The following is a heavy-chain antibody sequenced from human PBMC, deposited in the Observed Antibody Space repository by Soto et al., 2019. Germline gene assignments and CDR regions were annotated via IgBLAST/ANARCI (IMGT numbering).Heavy chain of an antibody. CDR1: GFTFSGDW. V-gene: IGHV3-74*01. CDR3: ARGPRGLYHHDY. Sequence: EVQLVESGGGLVQPGGSLRLSCAASGFTFSGDWMHWVRQGAGKGLVWVSRINMDGSSTNYADSVKGRFTISRDNAKNTLYLQMNSLRVDDTAVYYGARGPRGLYHHDYWGQGALVTVSS. CDR2: INMDGSST. J-gene: IGHJ4*02. D-gene: IGHD2-2*01.